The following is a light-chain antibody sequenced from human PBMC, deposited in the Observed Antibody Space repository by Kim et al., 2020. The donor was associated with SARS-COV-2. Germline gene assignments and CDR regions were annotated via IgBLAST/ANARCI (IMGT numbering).Light chain of an antibody. CDR3: QSYDSSNQV. CDR1: SGSIASNY. Sequence: GKTVTISCPRSSGSIASNYVQWYQQRPGSAPTTVIYEDNQSPSGVPDRFSGSIDSSSNSASLTISGLKTEDEADYYCQSYDSSNQVFGGGTQLTVL. J-gene: IGLJ2*01. CDR2: EDN. V-gene: IGLV6-57*03.